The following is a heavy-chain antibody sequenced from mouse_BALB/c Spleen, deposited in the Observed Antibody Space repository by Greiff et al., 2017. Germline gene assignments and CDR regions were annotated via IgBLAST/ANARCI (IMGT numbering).Heavy chain of an antibody. J-gene: IGHJ4*01. CDR1: GYSITSDYA. Sequence: EVKLVESGPGLVKPSQSLSLTCTVTGYSITSDYAWNWIRQFPGNKLEWMGYISYSGSTSYNPSLKSRISITRDTSKNQFFLQLNSVTTEDTATYYCARRARGHYYAMDYWGQGTSVTVSS. D-gene: IGHD3-3*01. CDR2: ISYSGST. CDR3: ARRARGHYYAMDY. V-gene: IGHV3-2*02.